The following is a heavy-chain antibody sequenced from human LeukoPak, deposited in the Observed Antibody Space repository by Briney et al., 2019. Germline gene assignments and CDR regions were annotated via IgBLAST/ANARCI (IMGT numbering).Heavy chain of an antibody. CDR3: ARDYYDSSGYYPGSKWFDP. V-gene: IGHV5-51*01. D-gene: IGHD3-22*01. Sequence: GESLKISCKGSGYSFTSYWIGWVRQMPGKGLEWMGIIYPGDSDTRYSPSFQGQVTISADKSISTTYLQWRSLKASDTAMYYCARDYYDSSGYYPGSKWFDPWGQGTLVTVSS. CDR1: GYSFTSYW. CDR2: IYPGDSDT. J-gene: IGHJ5*02.